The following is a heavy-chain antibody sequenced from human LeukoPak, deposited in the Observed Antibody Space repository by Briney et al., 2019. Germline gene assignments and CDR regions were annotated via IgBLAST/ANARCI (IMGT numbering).Heavy chain of an antibody. V-gene: IGHV4-59*01. CDR3: ARSDYALQLVDY. CDR2: IYYSGST. CDR1: GGSISSYY. D-gene: IGHD4-17*01. J-gene: IGHJ4*02. Sequence: PSETLSLTCTVSGGSISSYYWSWIRQPPGEGLEWIGYIYYSGSTNYNPSLKSRVTISVDTSKNQFSLKLSSVTAADTAVYYCARSDYALQLVDYWGQGTLVTVSS.